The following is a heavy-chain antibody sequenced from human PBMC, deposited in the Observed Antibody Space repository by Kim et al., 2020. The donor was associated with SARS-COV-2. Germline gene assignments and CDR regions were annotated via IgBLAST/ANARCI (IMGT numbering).Heavy chain of an antibody. V-gene: IGHV3-72*01. CDR3: TRTSYGANYFTYY. CDR2: SRNKARSFTT. CDR1: GFTFNDYY. J-gene: IGHJ4*02. Sequence: GGSLRLSCAASGFTFNDYYLDWVRQAPGKGLEWIARSRNKARSFTTEYAASVKGRFTVARDDSENSLYLYMNSLKTEDTAVYYCTRTSYGANYFTYYWGQGTLVTVSS. D-gene: IGHD3-3*01.